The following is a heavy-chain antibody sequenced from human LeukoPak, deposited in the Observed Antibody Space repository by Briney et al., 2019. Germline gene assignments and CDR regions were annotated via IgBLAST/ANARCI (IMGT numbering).Heavy chain of an antibody. CDR3: ARLPVYYYDSSGPYI. CDR2: IYYSGST. CDR1: GGSISSSSYY. Sequence: PSETLSLTCTVSGGSISSSSYYWGWIRQPPGKGLEWIGSIYYSGSTYYNPSLKSRVTISVDTSKNQFSLKLSSVTAADTAVYYCARLPVYYYDSSGPYIWGQGTMVTVSS. J-gene: IGHJ3*02. D-gene: IGHD3-22*01. V-gene: IGHV4-39*01.